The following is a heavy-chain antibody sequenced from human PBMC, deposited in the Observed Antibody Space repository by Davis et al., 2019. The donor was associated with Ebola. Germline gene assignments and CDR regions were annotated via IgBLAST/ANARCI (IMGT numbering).Heavy chain of an antibody. V-gene: IGHV3-23*01. J-gene: IGHJ4*02. Sequence: GGSLRLSCAASGFTFSSYPMSWVRQAPGKGLEWVSAVTDSGAGTYYIDAVKGRFTISRDNSKNTLLLQMNSLRAEDTAVYYCAKRGYSRYFDYWGQGTLVTVSS. D-gene: IGHD6-13*01. CDR1: GFTFSSYP. CDR3: AKRGYSRYFDY. CDR2: VTDSGAGT.